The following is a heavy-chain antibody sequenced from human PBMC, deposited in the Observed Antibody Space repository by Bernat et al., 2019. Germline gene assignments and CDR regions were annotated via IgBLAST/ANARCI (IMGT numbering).Heavy chain of an antibody. CDR1: GFTFSSYW. V-gene: IGHV3-23*04. CDR2: ISGGGDGT. CDR3: AKSGGYCGGGTCYPNWFDP. Sequence: EVQLVESGGGLVQPGGSLRLSCAASGFTFSSYWMHWVRQAPGKGLEWVSTISGGGDGTYYADSVKGRFTISRDNSKNTLYLQMNSLRAEDTALYYCAKSGGYCGGGTCYPNWFDPWGRGTLVT. D-gene: IGHD2-15*01. J-gene: IGHJ5*02.